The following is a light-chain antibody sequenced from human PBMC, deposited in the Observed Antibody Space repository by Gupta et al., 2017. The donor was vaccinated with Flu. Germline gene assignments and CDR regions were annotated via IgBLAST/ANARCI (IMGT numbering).Light chain of an antibody. Sequence: EIVMTQSPATLSVSPGERAVLSCKASQSFTKNLAWYRQKPGQAPSLLIYGVSTRATGIPPRFSGSGSGTXFTLTIXSLKIEDFGVYYCQQYKNWPLSFGXGTKVEIK. CDR3: QQYKNWPLS. CDR1: QSFTKN. V-gene: IGKV3-15*01. CDR2: GVS. J-gene: IGKJ4*01.